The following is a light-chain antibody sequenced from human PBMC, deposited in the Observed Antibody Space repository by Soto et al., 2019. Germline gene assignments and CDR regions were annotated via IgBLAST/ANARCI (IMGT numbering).Light chain of an antibody. CDR3: HQHQYWTPLT. J-gene: IGKJ5*01. Sequence: LMTQSSATLAASPGERATLSCRGSQSDSSNVAWYQQLPGQTPRLLIYGASTRATTIPVRFSGSGSGTEFTLTISSLQSEDFAVYYCHQHQYWTPLTFGQGTKLDIK. CDR1: QSDSSN. V-gene: IGKV3-15*01. CDR2: GAS.